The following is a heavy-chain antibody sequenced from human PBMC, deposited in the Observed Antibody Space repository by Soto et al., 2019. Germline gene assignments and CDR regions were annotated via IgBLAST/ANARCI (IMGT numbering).Heavy chain of an antibody. V-gene: IGHV1-18*01. CDR2: ISAYNGNT. CDR1: GYTFTSYG. Sequence: ASVKVSCKASGYTFTSYGISWVRQAPGQGLEWMGWISAYNGNTNYAQKLQGRVTMTTDTSTSTAYMELRSLRSDDTAVYYCARDFGVAVAGPPTYYGMDVWGQGTTVTVSS. J-gene: IGHJ6*02. CDR3: ARDFGVAVAGPPTYYGMDV. D-gene: IGHD6-19*01.